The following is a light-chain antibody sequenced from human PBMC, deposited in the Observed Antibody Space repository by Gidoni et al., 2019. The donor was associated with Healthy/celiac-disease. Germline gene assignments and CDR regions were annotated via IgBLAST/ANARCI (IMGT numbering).Light chain of an antibody. J-gene: IGKJ3*01. CDR1: QSVSSY. CDR2: DAS. Sequence: EIVLTQSPATLSLSPGERATLSCRASQSVSSYLAWYQQKPGRAPRLLIYDASRFSGSGSGTDFTLTISSLEPEDFAVYYCQQRSNWPFTFGPGTKVDIK. V-gene: IGKV3-11*01. CDR3: QQRSNWPFT.